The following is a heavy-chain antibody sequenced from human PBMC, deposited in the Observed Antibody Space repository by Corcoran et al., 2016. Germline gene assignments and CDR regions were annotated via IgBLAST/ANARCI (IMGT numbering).Heavy chain of an antibody. J-gene: IGHJ4*02. CDR3: ARPLDCSSTSCTGPLDS. D-gene: IGHD2-2*01. CDR1: GGSFRGYY. V-gene: IGHV4-34*01. Sequence: QVQLQQWGAGLLKPSETLSLTCAVYGGSFRGYYWSWIRQPPGKGLEWIGEVNHSGSTNYNPSLKSRVTILVDPSKNQFYLKQISVTAADTAVYSCARPLDCSSTSCTGPLDSWGQGTLVTVSS. CDR2: VNHSGST.